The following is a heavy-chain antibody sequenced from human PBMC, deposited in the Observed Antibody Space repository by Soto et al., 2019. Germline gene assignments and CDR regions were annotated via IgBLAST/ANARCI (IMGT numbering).Heavy chain of an antibody. Sequence: GGSLRLSCAASGFTFSSYAMSWVRQAPGKGLEWVSAISGSGGSTYYADSVKGRFTISRDNSKNTLYLQMNSLRAEDTAVYYCAKAAPDGSGSYWAHYFDYWGQGTLVTVSS. J-gene: IGHJ4*02. CDR2: ISGSGGST. CDR3: AKAAPDGSGSYWAHYFDY. V-gene: IGHV3-23*01. D-gene: IGHD3-10*01. CDR1: GFTFSSYA.